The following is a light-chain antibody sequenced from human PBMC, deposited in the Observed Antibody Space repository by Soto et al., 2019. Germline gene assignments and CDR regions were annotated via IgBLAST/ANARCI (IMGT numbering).Light chain of an antibody. Sequence: QSVLTQPPSVSGAPGQRVTISCTGSASNIGPGVDIHWYRQLPGTAPTLLIYGTTNRPSGVPDRFSASKSGTSASLAITGLQPEDDDDYYCQSYDISRNVWVFGGGTQLTVL. CDR1: ASNIGPGVD. CDR3: QSYDISRNVWV. CDR2: GTT. J-gene: IGLJ3*02. V-gene: IGLV1-40*01.